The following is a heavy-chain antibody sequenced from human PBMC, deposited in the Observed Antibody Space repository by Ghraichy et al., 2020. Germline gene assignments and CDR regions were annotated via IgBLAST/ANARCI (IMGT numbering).Heavy chain of an antibody. Sequence: GGSLRLSCAASGFTFSSYWMHWVRQAPGKGLVWVSRINSDGSSTSYADSVKGRFTISRDNAKNTLYLQMNSLRAEDTAVYYCARGGYSSSWYERNWFDPWGQGTLVTVSS. CDR1: GFTFSSYW. J-gene: IGHJ5*02. D-gene: IGHD6-13*01. CDR3: ARGGYSSSWYERNWFDP. V-gene: IGHV3-74*01. CDR2: INSDGSST.